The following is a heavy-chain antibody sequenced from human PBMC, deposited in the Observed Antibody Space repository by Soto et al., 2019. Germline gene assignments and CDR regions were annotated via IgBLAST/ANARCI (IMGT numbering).Heavy chain of an antibody. CDR2: ISCNSCSI. Sequence: SLRLSRASSGFTFDDYAIPWFRQAPGNGLEWCSGISCNSCSIGYAYYVKCRFTMSRDNAKNSLYRSMTGLRAEETALYYCAKDLRLRYFAWLTHFDYWGQGSLVTVS. J-gene: IGHJ4*02. V-gene: IGHV3-9*01. D-gene: IGHD3-9*01. CDR1: GFTFDDYA. CDR3: AKDLRLRYFAWLTHFDY.